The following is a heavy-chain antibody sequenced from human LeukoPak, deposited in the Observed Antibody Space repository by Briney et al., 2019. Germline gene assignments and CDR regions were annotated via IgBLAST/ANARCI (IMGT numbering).Heavy chain of an antibody. Sequence: GSSVKVSCKASGGTFSSYAISWVRQAPGQGLGWMGRIIPIFGTANYAQKFQGRVTITTDESTSTAYMELSSLRSEDTAVYYCARVYYYDSSGYYSLFDYWGQGTLVTVSS. D-gene: IGHD3-22*01. CDR3: ARVYYYDSSGYYSLFDY. J-gene: IGHJ4*02. V-gene: IGHV1-69*05. CDR2: IIPIFGTA. CDR1: GGTFSSYA.